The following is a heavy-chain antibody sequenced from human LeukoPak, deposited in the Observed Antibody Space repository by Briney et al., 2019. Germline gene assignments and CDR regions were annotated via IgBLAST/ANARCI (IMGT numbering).Heavy chain of an antibody. V-gene: IGHV4-34*01. D-gene: IGHD6-13*01. J-gene: IGHJ4*02. Sequence: SETLSLTCAAYGGSFSGYYWSWIRQPPGKGLEWIGEINHSGSTNYNPSLKSRVTISVDTSKNQFSLKLSSVTAADTAVYYCARGEAGTNYFDYWGQGTLVTVSS. CDR1: GGSFSGYY. CDR2: INHSGST. CDR3: ARGEAGTNYFDY.